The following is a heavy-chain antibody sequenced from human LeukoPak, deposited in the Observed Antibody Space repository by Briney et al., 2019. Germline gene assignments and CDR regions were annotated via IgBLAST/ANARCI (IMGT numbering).Heavy chain of an antibody. CDR3: ARDRYYGSGSYFWFDP. CDR1: GGSISSGDYY. Sequence: SETLSLTCTVSGGSISSGDYYWSWIRQPPGKGLEWIGYIYYSGSTYYNPSLKSRVTISVDTSKNQFSLKLSSVTAADTAVYYCARDRYYGSGSYFWFDPWGQGTLVTVSS. D-gene: IGHD3-10*01. V-gene: IGHV4-30-4*08. J-gene: IGHJ5*02. CDR2: IYYSGST.